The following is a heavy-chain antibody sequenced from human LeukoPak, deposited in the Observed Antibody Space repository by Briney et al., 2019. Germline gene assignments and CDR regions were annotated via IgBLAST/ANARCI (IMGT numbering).Heavy chain of an antibody. CDR3: TRGPFLNGNAYNWFDP. CDR2: MNPNSGNT. D-gene: IGHD1-20*01. Sequence: ASVKVPCKASGYTFTSYDINWVRQATGQGLEWMGWMNPNSGNTGYARKFQGRVAITRDTSTRTVYLELNNLSSDDTAMYYCTRGPFLNGNAYNWFDPWGQGTLVTVSS. V-gene: IGHV1-8*01. CDR1: GYTFTSYD. J-gene: IGHJ5*02.